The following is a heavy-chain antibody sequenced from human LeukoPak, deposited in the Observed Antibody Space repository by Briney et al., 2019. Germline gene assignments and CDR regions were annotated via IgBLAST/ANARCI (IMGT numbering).Heavy chain of an antibody. J-gene: IGHJ6*02. V-gene: IGHV1-69*04. CDR3: ARDLLEYCSSTSCSYYGMDV. CDR2: IIPILGIA. Sequence: SVKVSCKAAGGTFSTYAISWLRQAPGQGLEWMGRIIPILGIANYAQKFQGRVTITADKSTSTAYMELSSLRSEDTAVYYCARDLLEYCSSTSCSYYGMDVWGQGTTVTVSS. D-gene: IGHD2-2*01. CDR1: GGTFSTYA.